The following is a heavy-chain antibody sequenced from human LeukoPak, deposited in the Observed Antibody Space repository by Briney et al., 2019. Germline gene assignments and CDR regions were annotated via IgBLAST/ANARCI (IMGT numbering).Heavy chain of an antibody. CDR1: GYIFTDYW. V-gene: IGHV5-51*01. CDR3: ARGAAGTTSDYYYFGLDV. D-gene: IGHD1-7*01. J-gene: IGHJ6*02. Sequence: GESLKISCKGSGYIFTDYWIGWARQLPGKGLEWMGIIYPGHSDTRYSPSFQGQVTLSADKSINTAHLQWSSLKASETAMYYCARGAAGTTSDYYYFGLDVWGQGTTVRVSS. CDR2: IYPGHSDT.